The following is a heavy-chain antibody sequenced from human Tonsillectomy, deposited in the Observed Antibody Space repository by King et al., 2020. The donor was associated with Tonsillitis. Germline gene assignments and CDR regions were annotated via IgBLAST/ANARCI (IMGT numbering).Heavy chain of an antibody. CDR2: IRSKAYAGTT. D-gene: IGHD3-22*01. CDR3: TRGAYYYDSSGYPYYFDY. J-gene: IGHJ4*02. V-gene: IGHV3-49*05. CDR1: GFTFGDYA. Sequence: EVQLVESGGGLVKPGRSLRLSCTASGFTFGDYAMSWFRQAPGKGLEWVGFIRSKAYAGTTEYAASVKGRFTISRDDSKSIAYLQMNGLKTEDTAVYYCTRGAYYYDSSGYPYYFDYWGQGTLVTVSS.